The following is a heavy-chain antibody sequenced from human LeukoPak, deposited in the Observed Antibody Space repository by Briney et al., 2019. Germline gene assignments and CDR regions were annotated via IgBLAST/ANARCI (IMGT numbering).Heavy chain of an antibody. CDR2: IRYDGSNK. CDR1: GFTFSSYG. D-gene: IGHD3-22*01. J-gene: IGHJ4*02. Sequence: GGSLRLSCAASGFTFSSYGMHWVRQAPGKGLERVAFIRYDGSNKYYADSVKGRFTISRDNSKNTLYLQMNSLRAEDTAVYYCARVHYYDSSGYLNPFDYWGQGTLVTVSS. CDR3: ARVHYYDSSGYLNPFDY. V-gene: IGHV3-30*02.